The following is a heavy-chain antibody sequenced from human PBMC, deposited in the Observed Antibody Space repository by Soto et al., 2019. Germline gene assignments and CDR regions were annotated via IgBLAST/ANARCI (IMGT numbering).Heavy chain of an antibody. CDR1: GFSFDDYP. Sequence: EVQLVESGGDSAQPGRSLRLSCVASGFSFDDYPMHWVRQPPGKGLEWVAGITWNSGTIGYADSVKGRFTISRDNAKKSLYLQMSGLRPEDTAFYYCVKSLMITFGPVSSWGQGTLVTVSS. CDR2: ITWNSGTI. J-gene: IGHJ4*02. CDR3: VKSLMITFGPVSS. V-gene: IGHV3-9*01. D-gene: IGHD3-16*01.